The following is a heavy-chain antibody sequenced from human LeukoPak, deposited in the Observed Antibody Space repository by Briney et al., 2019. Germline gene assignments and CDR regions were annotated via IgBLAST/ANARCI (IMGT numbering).Heavy chain of an antibody. J-gene: IGHJ4*02. CDR1: GGSFSIYA. CDR2: IIPIFGTA. Sequence: SVKVSCKASGGSFSIYATSWVRQAPGQGLEWMGGIIPIFGTANYAQKFQGRVTITADESTSTAYMELSGLRSEDTAVYYCSTFPFGVVSISYYFDYWGQGTLVTVSS. CDR3: STFPFGVVSISYYFDY. V-gene: IGHV1-69*13. D-gene: IGHD3-3*01.